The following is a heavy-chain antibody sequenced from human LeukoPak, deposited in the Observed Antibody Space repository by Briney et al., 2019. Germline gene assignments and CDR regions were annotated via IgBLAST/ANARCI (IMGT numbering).Heavy chain of an antibody. CDR3: ARVERDYYDSSGTTIYYFDY. D-gene: IGHD3-22*01. CDR2: ISAYNGNT. CDR1: GYTFTSYG. V-gene: IGHV1-18*01. Sequence: ASVKVSCKASGYTFTSYGISWVRQAPGQGLEWMGWISAYNGNTNYAQKLQGRVTMTTDTSTSTAYMELRSLRSDDTAVYYCARVERDYYDSSGTTIYYFDYWGQGTLVTVSS. J-gene: IGHJ4*02.